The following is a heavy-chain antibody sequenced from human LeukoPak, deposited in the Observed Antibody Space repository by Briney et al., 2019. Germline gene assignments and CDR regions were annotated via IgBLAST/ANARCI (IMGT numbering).Heavy chain of an antibody. CDR3: AKGASGYSYGSPLDY. J-gene: IGHJ4*02. CDR2: ISGDGGGT. V-gene: IGHV3-43*02. CDR1: GFTFDDYA. D-gene: IGHD5-18*01. Sequence: GGSLRLSCAASGFTFDDYAMHWVRQAPGKGLEWVSLISGDGGGTYYADSVKGRFTISRDNSKNSLYLQMNSLRTEDTALYYCAKGASGYSYGSPLDYWGQGTLVTVSS.